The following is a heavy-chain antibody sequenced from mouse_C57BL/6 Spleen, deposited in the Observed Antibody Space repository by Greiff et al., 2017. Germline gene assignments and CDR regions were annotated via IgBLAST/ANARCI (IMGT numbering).Heavy chain of an antibody. Sequence: VQLQESGPGLVAPSQSLSITCTVSGFSLTSYAISWVRQPPGKGLEWLGVIWTGGGTNYTSALKSRLSISKDNSKSQVFLKMNSLQTDDTARYYCARNYYGSSYWYFDVWGTGTTVTVSS. CDR3: ARNYYGSSYWYFDV. CDR2: IWTGGGT. D-gene: IGHD1-1*01. CDR1: GFSLTSYA. J-gene: IGHJ1*03. V-gene: IGHV2-9-1*01.